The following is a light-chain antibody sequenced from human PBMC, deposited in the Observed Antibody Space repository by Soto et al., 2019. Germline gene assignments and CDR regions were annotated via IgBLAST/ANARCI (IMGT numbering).Light chain of an antibody. V-gene: IGKV3-15*01. CDR2: GVS. CDR3: QQYNRHYT. CDR1: QSVHSY. Sequence: EVVMTQSPATLSVSPGERVTLSCRASQSVHSYLGWYQQKPGLAPRLLIYGVSTRATGIPARFSGSGSGTEFTLTISSLQPDDFATYCCQQYNRHYTFGQGTKVDIK. J-gene: IGKJ2*01.